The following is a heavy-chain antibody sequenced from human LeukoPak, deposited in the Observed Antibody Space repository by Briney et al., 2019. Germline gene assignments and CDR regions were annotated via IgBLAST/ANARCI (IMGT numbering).Heavy chain of an antibody. V-gene: IGHV3-48*02. Sequence: GGSLRLPCAASGFTFSSYAMNWVRQAPGKGLEWVSYIGTSSRSIYYADSVKGRFTISRDNAKNSLYLQMNSLRDEDTAVYYCAFRGFDYWGQGTLVTVSS. CDR2: IGTSSRSI. CDR1: GFTFSSYA. J-gene: IGHJ4*02. CDR3: AFRGFDY.